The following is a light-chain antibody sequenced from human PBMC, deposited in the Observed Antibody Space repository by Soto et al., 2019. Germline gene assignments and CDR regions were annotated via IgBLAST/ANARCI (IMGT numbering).Light chain of an antibody. CDR3: QQYNSYS. Sequence: DIQLSQSPSFLSAAVGERVTITCRASQSISRGLAWYQQKPGKAPKFLIDGVSSLKSGVPSRFSGSGSGTEFTLVISSLQPDDFATYYCQQYNSYSFGQGTKVDIK. CDR2: GVS. J-gene: IGKJ1*01. V-gene: IGKV1-5*01. CDR1: QSISRG.